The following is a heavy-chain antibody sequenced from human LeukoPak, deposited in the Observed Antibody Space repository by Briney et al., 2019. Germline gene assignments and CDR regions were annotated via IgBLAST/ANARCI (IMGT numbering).Heavy chain of an antibody. Sequence: PSETLSLTCAVYGGSLSAYYWTWIRQPPGKGLEWIGEINHSGSTNYNPSLKSRVTISVDTSKNQFSLKLSSVTAADTAVYYCASPLYGSGSYYNYWGQGTLVTVSS. J-gene: IGHJ4*02. CDR3: ASPLYGSGSYYNY. D-gene: IGHD3-10*01. CDR1: GGSLSAYY. CDR2: INHSGST. V-gene: IGHV4-34*01.